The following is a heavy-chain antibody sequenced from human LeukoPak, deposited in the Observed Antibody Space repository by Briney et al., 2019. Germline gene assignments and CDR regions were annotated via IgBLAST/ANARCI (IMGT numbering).Heavy chain of an antibody. V-gene: IGHV3-23*01. D-gene: IGHD3-10*01. CDR3: AKHHFGDLLNHCDY. CDR2: MRGSGYT. J-gene: IGHJ4*02. Sequence: QPGGSLRLSGVAAGFTLSNIAMSWLGQAPGKGWEWISVMRGSGYTYYAESVKGRFTISRDNSKNTLFLQLNSLRVEDTAIYYCAKHHFGDLLNHCDYWGQGTLVTVSS. CDR1: GFTLSNIA.